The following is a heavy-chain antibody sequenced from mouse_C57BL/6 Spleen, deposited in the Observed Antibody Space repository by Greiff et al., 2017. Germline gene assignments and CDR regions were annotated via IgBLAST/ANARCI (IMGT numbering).Heavy chain of an antibody. CDR3: ARSYYGNYCWFYFDY. Sequence: VQLQQSGAELVKPGASVKMSCKASGYTFTTYPIEWMKQNHGKSLEWIGNFHPYNDDTEYNEKFKGKATLTVEKSSSTVYLELSRLTSDDSAVSYCARSYYGNYCWFYFDYWGQGTTLTVSS. V-gene: IGHV1-47*01. D-gene: IGHD2-10*01. CDR2: FHPYNDDT. CDR1: GYTFTTYP. J-gene: IGHJ2*01.